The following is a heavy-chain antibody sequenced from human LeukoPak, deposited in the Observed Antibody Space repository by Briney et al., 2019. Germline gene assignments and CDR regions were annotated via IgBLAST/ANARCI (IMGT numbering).Heavy chain of an antibody. J-gene: IGHJ4*02. V-gene: IGHV4-59*01. Sequence: LETLSLTCTVSGGSISSYYWSWIRQPPGKGLEWIGYIYYSGSTNYNPSLKSRVTISVDTSKNQFSLKLSSVTAADTAVYYCARDRGAYGDGIDYWGQGTLVTVSS. CDR1: GGSISSYY. D-gene: IGHD4-17*01. CDR2: IYYSGST. CDR3: ARDRGAYGDGIDY.